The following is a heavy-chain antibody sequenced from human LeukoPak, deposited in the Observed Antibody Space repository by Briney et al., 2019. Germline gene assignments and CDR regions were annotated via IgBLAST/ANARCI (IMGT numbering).Heavy chain of an antibody. CDR2: IWYDGSNK. CDR1: GFTFNSYG. Sequence: GGSLRLSCAASGFTFNSYGMHWVRQAPGKGLEWVAVIWYDGSNKYYADSVKGRFTLSRDNSKNTLYLQMNSLRAEDTAVYYCARPNGYSSGWFFDYWGQGTLVTVSS. CDR3: ARPNGYSSGWFFDY. J-gene: IGHJ4*02. V-gene: IGHV3-33*01. D-gene: IGHD6-19*01.